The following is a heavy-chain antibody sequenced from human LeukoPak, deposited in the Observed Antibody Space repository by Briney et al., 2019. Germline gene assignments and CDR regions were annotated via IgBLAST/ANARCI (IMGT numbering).Heavy chain of an antibody. CDR3: ARGKYQLLRDYYFDY. V-gene: IGHV1-69*13. CDR2: IIPMFGTA. D-gene: IGHD2-2*01. J-gene: IGHJ4*02. Sequence: GASVKVSCKASGGSFRSYAMSWVRQAPGQGLEWMGGIIPMFGTANYAQKFQGRVSITADESTSTAYMELSSLGSEDTAVYYCARGKYQLLRDYYFDYWGQGTLVTVSS. CDR1: GGSFRSYA.